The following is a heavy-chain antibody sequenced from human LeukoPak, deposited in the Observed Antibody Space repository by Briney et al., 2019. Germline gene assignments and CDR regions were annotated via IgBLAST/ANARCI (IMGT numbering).Heavy chain of an antibody. J-gene: IGHJ4*02. CDR2: IKQDGSET. CDR1: GFAFSNYW. CDR3: GSTNSFSY. V-gene: IGHV3-7*03. Sequence: GESLRLSCAASGFAFSNYWVNWARQAPGKGLEWVANIKQDGSETNYVDSVKGRFTISRDNAKNSLYLQMNNLRAEDTALYYCGSTNSFSYWGRGTLVTVSS. D-gene: IGHD2-15*01.